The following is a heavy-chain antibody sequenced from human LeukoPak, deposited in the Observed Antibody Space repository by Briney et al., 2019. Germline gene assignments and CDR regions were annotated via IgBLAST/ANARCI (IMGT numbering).Heavy chain of an antibody. D-gene: IGHD3-10*01. Sequence: ASVKVSCKASGYTFTGYYMHWVRQAPGQGLEWMGWINPNSGGTNHAQKFQGRVTMTRDTSISTAYMELSRLRSDDTAVYYCARDPSYYGSGSYPNYFDYWGQGTLVTVSS. CDR3: ARDPSYYGSGSYPNYFDY. CDR1: GYTFTGYY. CDR2: INPNSGGT. V-gene: IGHV1-2*02. J-gene: IGHJ4*02.